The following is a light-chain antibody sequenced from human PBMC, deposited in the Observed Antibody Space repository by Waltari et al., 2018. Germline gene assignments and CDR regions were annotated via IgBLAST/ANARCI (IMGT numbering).Light chain of an antibody. V-gene: IGLV1-44*01. CDR1: NSNIGKNA. CDR3: ATWDDSLNAWV. CDR2: TDN. J-gene: IGLJ3*02. Sequence: QSVLTQPPSASGTPGQRVTISCSGSNSNIGKNAVTWYQQLPEKAPKLLIYTDNQRPSGVPDRFSGSKYGTSASLAISGLQSEDEADYHCATWDDSLNAWVFGGGTKVTVL.